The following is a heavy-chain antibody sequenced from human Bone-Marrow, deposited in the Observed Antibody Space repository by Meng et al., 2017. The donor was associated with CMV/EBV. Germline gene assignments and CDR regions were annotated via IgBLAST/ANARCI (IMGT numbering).Heavy chain of an antibody. J-gene: IGHJ4*02. CDR3: ARDDPFPLLDSSSSGVYDY. Sequence: GEFLKISCAASGFTFSSYSMNWVRQAPGKGLEWVSSSSSSSSYRYYADAVKGRFTISRDNSKNTVFLQMNSLTAEDTAVYYCARDDPFPLLDSSSSGVYDYWGQRPLVPVSS. V-gene: IGHV3-21*01. CDR2: SSSSSSYR. D-gene: IGHD6-6*01. CDR1: GFTFSSYS.